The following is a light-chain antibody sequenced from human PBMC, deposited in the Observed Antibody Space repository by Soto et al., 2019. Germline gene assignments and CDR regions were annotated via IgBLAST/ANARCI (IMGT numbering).Light chain of an antibody. Sequence: IQMTESPSSLSASVGDRVTITCRASQGIRNDLGWYQQKPGKAPKIRIYAASSLQSGVPSRLSGSGSGTEFTLTISSMQPYDFATYYCQQYNSYWTFGQGTKVYIK. J-gene: IGKJ1*01. V-gene: IGKV1-17*01. CDR1: QGIRND. CDR3: QQYNSYWT. CDR2: AAS.